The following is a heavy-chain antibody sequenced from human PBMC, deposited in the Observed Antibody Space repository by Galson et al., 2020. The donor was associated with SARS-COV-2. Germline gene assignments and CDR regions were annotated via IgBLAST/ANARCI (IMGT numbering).Heavy chain of an antibody. CDR2: IYYSGST. Sequence: ETSETLSLTCTVSGGSISSYYWSWIRQPPGKGLEWIGYIYYSGSTNYNPSLKSRVTISVDTSKNQFSLKLSSVTAADTAVYYCARRGLGYCSGGSCYSGFDYWGQGTLVTVSS. D-gene: IGHD2-15*01. J-gene: IGHJ4*02. CDR1: GGSISSYY. CDR3: ARRGLGYCSGGSCYSGFDY. V-gene: IGHV4-59*08.